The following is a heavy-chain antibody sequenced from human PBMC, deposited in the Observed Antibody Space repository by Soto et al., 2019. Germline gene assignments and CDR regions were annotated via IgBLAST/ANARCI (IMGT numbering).Heavy chain of an antibody. V-gene: IGHV3-7*04. CDR1: GFTFSPYW. CDR3: VREDWYFGL. J-gene: IGHJ2*01. Sequence: EVQLVESGGGLVQPGGSLRLSCVASGFTFSPYWMTWVRQTPGKGLEWVAIIDPDGSEKDYVDSVKGRFTISRDNGKNSLYLQMNTVRAEDTAVYYCVREDWYFGLWGRGTLVTVSS. CDR2: IDPDGSEK.